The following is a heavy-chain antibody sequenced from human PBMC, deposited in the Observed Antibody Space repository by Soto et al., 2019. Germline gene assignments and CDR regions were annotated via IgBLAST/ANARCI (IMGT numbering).Heavy chain of an antibody. J-gene: IGHJ6*02. CDR2: INQSGRT. CDR1: GGSFSNYY. CDR3: ASIPTTVFYSTFGMDV. V-gene: IGHV4-34*01. Sequence: PSETLSLTCAVYGGSFSNYYWSWIRQPPGKGLEWIGEINQSGRTNYNPSLKSRVTISIDPSKNQFSLRVNSVTAADTAVYYCASIPTTVFYSTFGMDVWGQGTTVTVSS. D-gene: IGHD4-17*01.